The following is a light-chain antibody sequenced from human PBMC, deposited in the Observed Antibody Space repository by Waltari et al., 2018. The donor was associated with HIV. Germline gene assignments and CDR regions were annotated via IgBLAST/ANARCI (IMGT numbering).Light chain of an antibody. V-gene: IGLV3-21*02. Sequence: SYVLTQPPSVSVAPGQTARITCGGNNIGSQRVHWYQQKPGQAPVLVVYDDSDRPSGIPERFSGSNSGNTATLTISRVEAGDEAGYYCQVWDSSSDHYVFGTGTKVTVL. J-gene: IGLJ1*01. CDR1: NIGSQR. CDR3: QVWDSSSDHYV. CDR2: DDS.